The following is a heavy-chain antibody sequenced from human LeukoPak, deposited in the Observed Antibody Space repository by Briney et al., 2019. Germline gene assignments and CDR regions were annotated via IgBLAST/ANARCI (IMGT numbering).Heavy chain of an antibody. D-gene: IGHD3-3*01. CDR3: ARDVDFWSGYPGGNYYGMDV. J-gene: IGHJ6*02. Sequence: PGGSLRLSCAASGFTFSSYAMSWVRQAPGKGLEWVSVIYSGGSTYYADSVKGRFTISSDNSKNTLYLQMNSLRAEDTAVYYCARDVDFWSGYPGGNYYGMDVWGQGTTVTVSS. V-gene: IGHV3-53*01. CDR2: IYSGGST. CDR1: GFTFSSYA.